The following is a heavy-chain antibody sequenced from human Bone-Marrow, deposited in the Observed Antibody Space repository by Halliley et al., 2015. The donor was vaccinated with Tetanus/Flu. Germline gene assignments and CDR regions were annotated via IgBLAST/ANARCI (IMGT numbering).Heavy chain of an antibody. CDR2: ISSGSSYI. CDR3: ARVKTPEGGWHHYYGLDV. D-gene: IGHD6-19*01. V-gene: IGHV3-21*01. J-gene: IGHJ6*02. CDR1: GFSFSDYT. Sequence: SLRLSCAASGFSFSDYTMNWVRQAPGKGLEWVSSISSGSSYIYYADSVKGRFTISRDNAKNSLYLQINSLRADDTAVYYCARVKTPEGGWHHYYGLDVWGQGTTVTVSS.